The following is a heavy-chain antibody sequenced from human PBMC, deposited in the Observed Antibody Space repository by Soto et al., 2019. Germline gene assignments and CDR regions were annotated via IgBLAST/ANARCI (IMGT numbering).Heavy chain of an antibody. CDR1: GFTVSSNY. V-gene: IGHV3-53*01. Sequence: GGSLRLSCAASGFTVSSNYMSWVRQAPGKGLEWVSVIYSGGSTYYADSVKGRFTISRDNSKNTLYLQMNSLRAEDTAVYYCARDRMYYDILTGSYYYYGMDVWGQGTTVTVSS. CDR2: IYSGGST. CDR3: ARDRMYYDILTGSYYYYGMDV. J-gene: IGHJ6*02. D-gene: IGHD3-9*01.